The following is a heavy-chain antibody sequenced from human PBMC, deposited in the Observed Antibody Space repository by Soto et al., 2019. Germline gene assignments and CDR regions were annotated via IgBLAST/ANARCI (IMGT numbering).Heavy chain of an antibody. CDR2: ISAYNGNT. Sequence: GASVKVSCKASGYTFTSYGISWVRQAPGQGLEWMGWISAYNGNTNYAQKLQGRVTMTTDTSTSTAYMELRSLRSDDTAVYYCARVQYYYDSSGYSVYFQHWGQGTLVTVSS. J-gene: IGHJ1*01. CDR3: ARVQYYYDSSGYSVYFQH. V-gene: IGHV1-18*01. D-gene: IGHD3-22*01. CDR1: GYTFTSYG.